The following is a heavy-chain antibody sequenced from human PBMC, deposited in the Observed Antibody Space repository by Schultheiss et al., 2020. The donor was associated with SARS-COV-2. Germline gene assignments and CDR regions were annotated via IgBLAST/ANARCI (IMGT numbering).Heavy chain of an antibody. D-gene: IGHD2-2*01. V-gene: IGHV4-59*01. CDR2: IYYSGST. Sequence: GSLRLSCTVSGGSISSYYWSWIRQPPGKGLEWIGYIYYSGSTNYNPSLKSRVTISVDTSKNQFSLKLSSVTAADTAVYYCARMYEGKNCSSTSCGWFDPWGQGTLVTVSS. CDR3: ARMYEGKNCSSTSCGWFDP. J-gene: IGHJ5*02. CDR1: GGSISSYY.